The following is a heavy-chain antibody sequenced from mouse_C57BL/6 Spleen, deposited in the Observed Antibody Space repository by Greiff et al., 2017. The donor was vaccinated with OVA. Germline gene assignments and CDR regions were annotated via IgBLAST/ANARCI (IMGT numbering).Heavy chain of an antibody. Sequence: EVMLVESGGGLVKPGGSLKLSCAAPGFTFSSYAMSWVRQTPEKRLEWVATISDGGSYTYYPDNVKGRFTISRDNAKNNLYLQMSHLKSEDTAMYYCARGLYYFDGWGTGTTVSVSS. CDR3: ARGLYYFDG. CDR2: ISDGGSYT. J-gene: IGHJ1*03. V-gene: IGHV5-4*03. D-gene: IGHD6-1*01. CDR1: GFTFSSYA.